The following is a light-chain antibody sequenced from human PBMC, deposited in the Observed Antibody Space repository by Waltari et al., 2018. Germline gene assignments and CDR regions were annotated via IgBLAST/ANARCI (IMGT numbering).Light chain of an antibody. V-gene: IGKV2-28*01. CDR1: QIRLHSNGYNV. CDR2: LTS. CDR3: MQGLQTPLT. Sequence: QIRLHSNGYNVLEGYLQKPGLSPQRLMYLTSRRAAVVPDRFSGSVSGTDFTLKITSVEAGDVGSYFCMQGLQTPLTFGGGTKVEIE. J-gene: IGKJ4*01.